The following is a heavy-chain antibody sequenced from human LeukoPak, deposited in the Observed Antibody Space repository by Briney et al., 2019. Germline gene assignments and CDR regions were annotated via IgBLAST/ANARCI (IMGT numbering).Heavy chain of an antibody. D-gene: IGHD5-18*01. V-gene: IGHV4-61*02. CDR2: IYTGGST. CDR3: ARDVGGYSYGYRPTELYWYFDL. CDR1: GGSISSGSSF. Sequence: SETLSLTCTVSGGSISSGSSFWPWIRQPAGKGLEWIGRIYTGGSTNYNPSLKSRVTISVDTSKNQFSLKLSSVTAADTAVYYCARDVGGYSYGYRPTELYWYFDLWGRGTRVTVSS. J-gene: IGHJ2*01.